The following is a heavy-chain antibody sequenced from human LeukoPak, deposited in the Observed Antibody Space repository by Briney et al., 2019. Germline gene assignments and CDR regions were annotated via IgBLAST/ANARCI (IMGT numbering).Heavy chain of an antibody. CDR3: ATNPHSGSWG. D-gene: IGHD1-26*01. J-gene: IGHJ3*01. Sequence: GGSLRLSCAASGFSSSDNGISWVRQVPGKGLECISYTSGDTRTIYYADSVRGRFTVSRDNAKNTLYLQMNSLRDEDTAVYYCATNPHSGSWGWGQGTLVTVSS. V-gene: IGHV3-48*02. CDR2: TSGDTRTI. CDR1: GFSSSDNG.